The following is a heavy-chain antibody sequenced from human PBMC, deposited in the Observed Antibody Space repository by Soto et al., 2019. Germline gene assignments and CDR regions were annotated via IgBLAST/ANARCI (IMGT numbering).Heavy chain of an antibody. D-gene: IGHD1-7*01. CDR3: ARFLITETTLNWFDS. CDR1: GYSFSTYW. Sequence: EVQLVQSGAEVKEPGESLKISCKGSGYSFSTYWIGWVRQMPGKGLEWMGIIYPGDSDTRYSPSFQGQVTISDDKSISTAYQQWRSLKAADTAMYYCARFLITETTLNWFDSWGQGTLVNVS. CDR2: IYPGDSDT. V-gene: IGHV5-51*01. J-gene: IGHJ5*01.